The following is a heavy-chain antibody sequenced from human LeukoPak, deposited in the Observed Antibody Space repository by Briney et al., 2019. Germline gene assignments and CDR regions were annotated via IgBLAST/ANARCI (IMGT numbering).Heavy chain of an antibody. D-gene: IGHD6-13*01. CDR2: LFHSGTR. J-gene: IGHJ4*02. CDR1: GGSTTIFY. CDR3: ARRRGWKQQLVYFDY. V-gene: IGHV4-59*08. Sequence: SETLSPTRSVSGGSTTIFYWGWIRQPPGKGLEWIGYLFHSGTRRYNPSLKSRVTISADTTKNQIFLTLNSTTAADTAVYYCARRRGWKQQLVYFDYWGQGTLATVSS.